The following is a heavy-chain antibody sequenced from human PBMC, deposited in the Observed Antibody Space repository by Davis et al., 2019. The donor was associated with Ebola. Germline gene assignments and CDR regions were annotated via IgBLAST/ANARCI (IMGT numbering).Heavy chain of an antibody. V-gene: IGHV3-23*01. CDR2: ISGSGGST. CDR3: AKPIPDFWSGYYTYYMDV. J-gene: IGHJ6*03. D-gene: IGHD3-3*01. CDR1: GFTFSSYA. Sequence: PEGSLRLSCAASGFTFSSYAMTWVRQAPGKGLEWVSTISGSGGSTYYTDSVKGRFTISRDNSKNTLYLQMNSLRGEDTAVYYCAKPIPDFWSGYYTYYMDVWGKGTTVTVSS.